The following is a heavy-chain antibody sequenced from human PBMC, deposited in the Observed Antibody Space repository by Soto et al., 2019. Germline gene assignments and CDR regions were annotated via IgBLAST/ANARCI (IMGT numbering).Heavy chain of an antibody. Sequence: WASVKVSCKASGGTFSSYAISWVRQAPGQGLEWMGGIIPIFGTANYAQKFQGRVTITADESTSTAYMELTSVTAADTAVYYCARAPGLGVAHIDYWGRGTLVTVSS. CDR1: GGTFSSYA. CDR2: IIPIFGTA. V-gene: IGHV1-69*13. D-gene: IGHD6-19*01. J-gene: IGHJ4*02. CDR3: ARAPGLGVAHIDY.